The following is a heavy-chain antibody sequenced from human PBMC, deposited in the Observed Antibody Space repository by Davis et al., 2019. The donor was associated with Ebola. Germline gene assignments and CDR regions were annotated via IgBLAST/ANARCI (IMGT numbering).Heavy chain of an antibody. CDR3: SRRLGATSWFDP. J-gene: IGHJ5*02. CDR1: GGSISSYY. D-gene: IGHD1-26*01. V-gene: IGHV4-59*08. CDR2: SYFSGST. Sequence: PSETLSLTCTVSGGSISSYYWNWIRQPPGKGLEWIGYSYFSGSTNYNPSLRSRVTISVDTSKNQVSLKLRSVTAADTAVYYCSRRLGATSWFDPWGQGTLVTVSS.